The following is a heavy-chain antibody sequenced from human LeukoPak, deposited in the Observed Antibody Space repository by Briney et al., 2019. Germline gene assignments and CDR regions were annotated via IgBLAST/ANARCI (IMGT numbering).Heavy chain of an antibody. V-gene: IGHV4-59*01. CDR3: ARVGDYYDSSGYYFGWFDP. CDR1: GGSISSDY. J-gene: IGHJ5*02. D-gene: IGHD3-22*01. Sequence: PSETLSLTCTVSGGSISSDYRSWIRQPPGKGLEWIGYIYYSGSTNYNPSLKSRVTISVDTSKNQFSLKLSSVTAADTAVYYCARVGDYYDSSGYYFGWFDPWGQGTLVTVSS. CDR2: IYYSGST.